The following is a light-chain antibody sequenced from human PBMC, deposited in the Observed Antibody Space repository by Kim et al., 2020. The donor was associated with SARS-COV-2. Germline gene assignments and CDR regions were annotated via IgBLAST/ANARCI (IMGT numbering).Light chain of an antibody. CDR1: QGISSY. Sequence: ASTGDRVTITCRASQGISSYLAWYQQKPGKAPKLLIYAASTLQSGVPSRFSGSGSGTDFTLTISCLQSEDFATYYCQQYYRYPRTFGQGTKVDIK. V-gene: IGKV1-8*01. J-gene: IGKJ1*01. CDR2: AAS. CDR3: QQYYRYPRT.